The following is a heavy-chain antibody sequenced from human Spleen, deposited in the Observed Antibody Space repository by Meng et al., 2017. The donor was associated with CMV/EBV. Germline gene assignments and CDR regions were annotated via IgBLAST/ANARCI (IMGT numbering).Heavy chain of an antibody. J-gene: IGHJ4*02. D-gene: IGHD2-2*01. V-gene: IGHV3-23*01. CDR1: GFTFSSYS. CDR3: AKAAGAIVVVPAARTFDY. CDR2: ISGSGGST. Sequence: GESLKISCEASGFTFSSYSMSWVRQAPGKGLEGVSTISGSGGSTYYADSVKGRFTISRDNSKNTLYLQMNSLRAEDTAVYYCAKAAGAIVVVPAARTFDYWGQGTLVTVSS.